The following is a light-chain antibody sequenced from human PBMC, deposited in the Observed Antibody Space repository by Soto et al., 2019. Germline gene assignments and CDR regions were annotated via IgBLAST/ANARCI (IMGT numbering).Light chain of an antibody. CDR2: LNSDGSH. V-gene: IGLV4-69*01. Sequence: QLVLTQSPSASASLGASVKLTCTLSSGHSSYAIAWHQQQPEKGPRYLMKLNSDGSHSKGDGIPDRFSGSSSGAERYLTISSRRSADEADYYCQTWGTGILVFGTGTKVTVL. CDR3: QTWGTGILV. J-gene: IGLJ1*01. CDR1: SGHSSYA.